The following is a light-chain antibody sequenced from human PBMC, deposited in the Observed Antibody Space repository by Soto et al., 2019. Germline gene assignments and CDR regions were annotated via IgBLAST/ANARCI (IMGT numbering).Light chain of an antibody. CDR3: QQYNNWSPYT. CDR1: QSVSSN. V-gene: IGKV3-15*01. CDR2: GAS. J-gene: IGKJ2*01. Sequence: EIVLTQSPATLSVSPGDRATLSCRASQSVSSNLAWYQQKPGQAPRLLIYGASTRATGIPARFSGSGSGTELTLTIISLQYEDFSVYYCQQYNNWSPYTFGQGTKLEIK.